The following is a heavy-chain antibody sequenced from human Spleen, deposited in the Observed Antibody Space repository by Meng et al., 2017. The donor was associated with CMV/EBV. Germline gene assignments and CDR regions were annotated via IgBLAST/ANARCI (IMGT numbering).Heavy chain of an antibody. J-gene: IGHJ3*02. Sequence: RGSLRLSCAASGFTFDDYGMSWVRQAPGKGLEWVSGINWNGGSTGYADSVKGRFTISRDNAKNSLYLQMNSLRAEDTALYYCAKGGSRPRRAFDIWGQGTMVTVSS. CDR2: INWNGGST. D-gene: IGHD6-13*01. CDR3: AKGGSRPRRAFDI. CDR1: GFTFDDYG. V-gene: IGHV3-20*04.